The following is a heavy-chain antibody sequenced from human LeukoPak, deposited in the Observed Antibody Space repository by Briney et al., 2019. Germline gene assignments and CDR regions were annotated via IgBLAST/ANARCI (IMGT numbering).Heavy chain of an antibody. Sequence: GGSLRLSCAASGFTFSDYYMSWIRQAPGKGLEWVSYISSSGSTIYYTDSVKGRFTISRDNAKNSLYLQMNSLRAEDTAVYYCARSHGGATKTDAFDIWGQGTMVTVSS. CDR3: ARSHGGATKTDAFDI. V-gene: IGHV3-11*04. CDR2: ISSSGSTI. J-gene: IGHJ3*02. CDR1: GFTFSDYY. D-gene: IGHD1-26*01.